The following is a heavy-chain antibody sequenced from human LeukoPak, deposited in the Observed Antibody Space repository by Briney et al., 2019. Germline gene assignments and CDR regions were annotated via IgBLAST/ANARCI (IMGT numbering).Heavy chain of an antibody. J-gene: IGHJ4*02. V-gene: IGHV1-46*01. D-gene: IGHD4-17*01. CDR2: INPSGGST. CDR3: AKDQVGKGTVTTLDY. CDR1: GYTFTSYG. Sequence: GASVKVSCKASGYTFTSYGISWVRQAPGQGLEWMGIINPSGGSTSYAQKFQGRVTMTRDTSTSTVYMELSSLRSEDTAVYYCAKDQVGKGTVTTLDYWGQGTLVTVSS.